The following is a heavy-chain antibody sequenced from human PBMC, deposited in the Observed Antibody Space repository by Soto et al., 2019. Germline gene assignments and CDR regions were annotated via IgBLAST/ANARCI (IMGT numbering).Heavy chain of an antibody. CDR2: IVPIFRTA. D-gene: IGHD6-13*01. CDR3: ARETSAPGTFREDASDI. V-gene: IGHV1-69*12. Sequence: QVQLVQSGAEVKKPGSSVKVACKVSGDTFSNYVINWVRQVPGQGLEWMGAIVPIFRTANYAQKFQGRVTITADEFTITAYMELSGLRSDDTATYYCARETSAPGTFREDASDIWGQGTLVTVSS. J-gene: IGHJ3*02. CDR1: GDTFSNYV.